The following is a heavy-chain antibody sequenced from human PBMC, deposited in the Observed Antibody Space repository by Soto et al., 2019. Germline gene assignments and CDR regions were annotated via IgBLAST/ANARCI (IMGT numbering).Heavy chain of an antibody. CDR3: AREPDDYGDYRDYYFDY. CDR2: INANSGAT. Sequence: QVQLVQSGAEVKKPGASVKVSCKASGYTFTGYYIHWVRQAPGQGLEWMGWINANSGATMYAQKFKGWVTMTRDTFISTAYMELSRLRSDDTAVYYCAREPDDYGDYRDYYFDYWVQGTLVTVSS. V-gene: IGHV1-2*04. J-gene: IGHJ4*02. CDR1: GYTFTGYY. D-gene: IGHD4-17*01.